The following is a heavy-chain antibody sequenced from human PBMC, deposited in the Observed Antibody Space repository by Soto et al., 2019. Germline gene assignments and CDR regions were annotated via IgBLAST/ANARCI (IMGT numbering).Heavy chain of an antibody. Sequence: VQLQESGPGLVKPSETLSLSCTVSGASLLSSYWSWVRQPAGKGLEWIGHIFSSGRTSYNPSLKNRLTSSIDTSKNMFSLSLSSVTAADTAVYYCAKGWDEKYFDSWGQGSLVTVSS. CDR1: GASLLSSY. J-gene: IGHJ4*02. CDR2: IFSSGRT. V-gene: IGHV4-4*07. D-gene: IGHD1-26*01. CDR3: AKGWDEKYFDS.